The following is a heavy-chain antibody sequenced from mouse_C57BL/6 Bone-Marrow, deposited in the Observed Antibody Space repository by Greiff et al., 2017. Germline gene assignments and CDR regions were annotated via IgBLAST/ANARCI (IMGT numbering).Heavy chain of an antibody. D-gene: IGHD1-1*01. V-gene: IGHV1-55*01. CDR1: GYTFTSYW. J-gene: IGHJ3*01. CDR2: IYPGSGST. CDR3: ARCITTVVSPFAY. Sequence: QVQLQQPGAELVKPGASVKMSCKASGYTFTSYWITWVKQRPGQGLEWIGDIYPGSGSTNYNEKFKSKATLTVDTSSSTAYMQLSSLTSEDSAVYYCARCITTVVSPFAYWGQGTLVTVSA.